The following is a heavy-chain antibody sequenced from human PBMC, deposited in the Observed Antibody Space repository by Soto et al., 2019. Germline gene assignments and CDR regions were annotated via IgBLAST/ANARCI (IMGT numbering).Heavy chain of an antibody. J-gene: IGHJ4*02. CDR1: GFSLSNFD. V-gene: IGHV3-48*03. CDR2: ISERGITT. D-gene: IGHD6-6*01. Sequence: GRSLRLSCVASGFSLSNFDMKWARQAPGRGLEWISLISERGITTTYADSVRSRFTVSRDNAQSSLYLQMDRLTVEDTRVYYCARGGLVWGRGLLVTVYS. CDR3: ARGGLV.